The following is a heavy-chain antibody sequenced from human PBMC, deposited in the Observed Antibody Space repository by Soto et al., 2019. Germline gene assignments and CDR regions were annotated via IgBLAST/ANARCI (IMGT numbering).Heavy chain of an antibody. CDR3: ARETSQNVYSHYGRES. CDR1: GGSFSGFY. V-gene: IGHV4-34*01. Sequence: SETLSLTCAIYGGSFSGFYWSWIRQHPGKGLEWIGEINDSVTTNYNPSLKSRVTISADTSKTHFSLRLTSVTAADTAVYYCARETSQNVYSHYGRESWGNENTVSISS. J-gene: IGHJ6*04. CDR2: INDSVTT.